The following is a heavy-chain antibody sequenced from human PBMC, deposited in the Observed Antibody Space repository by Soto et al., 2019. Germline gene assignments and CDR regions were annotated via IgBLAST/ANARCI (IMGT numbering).Heavy chain of an antibody. CDR3: ARRPEAFDI. CDR1: GSTFTNFT. Sequence: GGSLRLSCADSGSTFTNFTMTWVRQAPGKGLEWVSAISGDGLSTYYAGSVKGRFTISRDNSKTTLYLQMNSLRAEDTAVYYCARRPEAFDIWGRGTMVTVSS. CDR2: ISGDGLST. V-gene: IGHV3-23*01. J-gene: IGHJ3*02.